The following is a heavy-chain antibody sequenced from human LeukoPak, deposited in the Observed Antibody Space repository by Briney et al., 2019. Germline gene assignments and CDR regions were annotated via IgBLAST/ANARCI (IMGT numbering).Heavy chain of an antibody. CDR2: ISSSSNTI. J-gene: IGHJ2*01. V-gene: IGHV3-48*01. Sequence: PGGSLRLSCAASGFTFSSYSMNWVRQAPGKGLEWVSYISSSSNTIYYADSVKGRFTISRDNAKNSLYLQMNSLRAEDTAVYYCARVAWIQSLNWYFDLWGRGTLVTVSS. CDR1: GFTFSSYS. CDR3: ARVAWIQSLNWYFDL. D-gene: IGHD5-18*01.